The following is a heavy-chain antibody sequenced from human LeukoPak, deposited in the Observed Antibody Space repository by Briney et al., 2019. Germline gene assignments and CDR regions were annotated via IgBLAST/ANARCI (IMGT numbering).Heavy chain of an antibody. V-gene: IGHV4-34*01. CDR1: GGSFSGYY. CDR2: INHSGST. Sequence: PSETLSLTCAVYGGSFSGYYWSWIRQPPGKGLEWIGEINHSGSTNYNPSLKSRVTISVDTSKNQFSLKLSSVTAADTAVYYCARQDRAMVRGVLFDYWGQGTLVTVSS. J-gene: IGHJ4*02. CDR3: ARQDRAMVRGVLFDY. D-gene: IGHD3-10*01.